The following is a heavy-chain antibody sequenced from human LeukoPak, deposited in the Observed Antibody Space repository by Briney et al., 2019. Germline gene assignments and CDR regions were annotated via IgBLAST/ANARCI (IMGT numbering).Heavy chain of an antibody. J-gene: IGHJ3*01. V-gene: IGHV4-61*02. Sequence: SETLSLTCTVSGGSISSGSYYWSWIRQPAGKGLEWIGRIYTSGSTNYNPSLKSRVTISVDTSKNQFSLRLSSVTAADTAVYYCARDANNAGVSGNLDVWGQGTMVTVSS. CDR2: IYTSGST. D-gene: IGHD2-8*01. CDR1: GGSISSGSYY. CDR3: ARDANNAGVSGNLDV.